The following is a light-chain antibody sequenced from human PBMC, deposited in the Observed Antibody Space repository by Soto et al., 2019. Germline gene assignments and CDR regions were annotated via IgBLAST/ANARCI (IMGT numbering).Light chain of an antibody. V-gene: IGLV2-14*01. CDR1: SSDVGNYNY. Sequence: QSALTQPASVSGSPGQSITISCTGTSSDVGNYNYVPWYQQHPGKAPKLMIYEVSNRPSGVSNRFSGSKSGNTASLTISGLQAEDEADYYCSSYTSSSTYVVFGGGTKLTVL. J-gene: IGLJ2*01. CDR3: SSYTSSSTYVV. CDR2: EVS.